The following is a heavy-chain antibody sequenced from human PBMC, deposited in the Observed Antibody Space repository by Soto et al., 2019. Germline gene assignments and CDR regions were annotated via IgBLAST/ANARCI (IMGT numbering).Heavy chain of an antibody. Sequence: GGSLRLSCAASEFTFSTYAMTCVRQAPWMWLQWVATISDSGDITYYADSVKGRFTISRDNSRNTLYLQMNSVRAEETAVYYCAARGDLLDNYYDYWGQGTLVTVSS. D-gene: IGHD3-22*01. J-gene: IGHJ4*02. CDR3: AARGDLLDNYYDY. CDR2: ISDSGDIT. V-gene: IGHV3-23*01. CDR1: EFTFSTYA.